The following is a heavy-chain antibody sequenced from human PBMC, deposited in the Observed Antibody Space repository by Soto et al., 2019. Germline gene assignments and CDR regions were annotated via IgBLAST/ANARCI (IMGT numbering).Heavy chain of an antibody. CDR1: GFTFSRYW. V-gene: IGHV3-74*01. CDR2: INNDGTIT. J-gene: IGHJ4*02. Sequence: LILSCAVSGFTFSRYWMHWFRQAPGKGLVWVSRINNDGTITNYADSVKGRFIISRDNAKNTLYLEMNTLRVEDTAVYYCARAATDMSAITYYWGPGTKVTVSS. CDR3: ARAATDMSAITYY.